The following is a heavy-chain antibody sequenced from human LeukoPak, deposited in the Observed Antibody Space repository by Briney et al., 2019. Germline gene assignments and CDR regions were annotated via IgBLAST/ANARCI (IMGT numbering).Heavy chain of an antibody. CDR1: GGSISSYY. J-gene: IGHJ4*02. Sequence: PSETLSLTCTVSGGSISSYYWSWIRQPPGKGLEWIGYIYYSGSTNYNPSLKSRVTMSVDTSKNQFSLKLSSVTAADTAVYYCARVLQWLVRFDYWGQGTLVTVSS. CDR3: ARVLQWLVRFDY. CDR2: IYYSGST. D-gene: IGHD6-19*01. V-gene: IGHV4-59*12.